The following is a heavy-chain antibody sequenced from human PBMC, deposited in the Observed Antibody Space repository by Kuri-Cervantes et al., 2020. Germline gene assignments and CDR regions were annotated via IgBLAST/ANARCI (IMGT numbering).Heavy chain of an antibody. Sequence: SETLSLTCAVYGGSFSGYYWSWIRQPPGKGLEWIGEINHSGSTNYNPSLKSRVTISVDTSKNQFSLKLSSVTAADTAVYYCARLRAVADTFSATYWFDPWGQGTLVTVSS. D-gene: IGHD6-19*01. CDR2: INHSGST. CDR3: ARLRAVADTFSATYWFDP. J-gene: IGHJ5*02. CDR1: GGSFSGYY. V-gene: IGHV4-34*01.